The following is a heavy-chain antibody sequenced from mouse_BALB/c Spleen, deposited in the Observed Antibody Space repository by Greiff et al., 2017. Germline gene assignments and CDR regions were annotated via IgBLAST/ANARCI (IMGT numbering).Heavy chain of an antibody. J-gene: IGHJ2*01. Sequence: VQLQQSGAELARPGASVKLSCKASGYTFTSYWMQWVKQRPGQGLEWIGAIYPGDGDTRYTQKFKGKATLTADKSSSTAYMQLSSLASEDSAVYYCARGFYGYLFDYWGQGTTLTVSS. CDR1: GYTFTSYW. V-gene: IGHV1-87*01. D-gene: IGHD2-2*01. CDR3: ARGFYGYLFDY. CDR2: IYPGDGDT.